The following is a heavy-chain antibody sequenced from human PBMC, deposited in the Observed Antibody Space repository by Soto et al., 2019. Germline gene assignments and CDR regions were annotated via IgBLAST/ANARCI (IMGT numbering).Heavy chain of an antibody. V-gene: IGHV4-34*01. CDR3: ARGFGNYYYGMDV. CDR2: INHSGST. CDR1: GGSFSGYY. J-gene: IGHJ6*02. D-gene: IGHD3-10*01. Sequence: QVQLQQWGAGLLKPSETLSLTCAVYGGSFSGYYWSWIRQPPGKGLEWIGEINHSGSTNYNPSLKRRVTLSVDTSKNQFSLKLSSVTAADTAVYYCARGFGNYYYGMDVWGQGTTVTVSS.